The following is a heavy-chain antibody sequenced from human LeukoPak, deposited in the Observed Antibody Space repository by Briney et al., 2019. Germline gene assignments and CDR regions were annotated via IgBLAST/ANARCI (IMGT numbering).Heavy chain of an antibody. CDR1: GFTFSSYA. Sequence: PGGSLRLSRAGSGFTFSSYAMSWVRQAPGQGLEWVSVISDSGDYTSYADSVRGRFTISRDNSRNTLYLQMISLRPEDTAVYYCAKDTSIGKYCTNGVCSPFDYWGQGTLVTVSS. V-gene: IGHV3-23*01. D-gene: IGHD2-8*01. CDR2: ISDSGDYT. J-gene: IGHJ4*02. CDR3: AKDTSIGKYCTNGVCSPFDY.